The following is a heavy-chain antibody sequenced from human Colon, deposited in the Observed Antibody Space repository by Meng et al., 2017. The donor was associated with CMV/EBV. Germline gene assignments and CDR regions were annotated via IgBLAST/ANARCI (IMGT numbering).Heavy chain of an antibody. V-gene: IGHV3-53*01. J-gene: IGHJ6*02. Sequence: GGSLRLSCGAASGFSVSENYMNWVRQAPGKGLEWVSVIYVGGTTHYADSVKGRFTISRDNSKNTLFLQMDSLRDEDTAVYYCAGESGVPNGMDVWGQGTTVTVSS. D-gene: IGHD2-2*01. CDR1: GFSVSENY. CDR3: AGESGVPNGMDV. CDR2: IYVGGTT.